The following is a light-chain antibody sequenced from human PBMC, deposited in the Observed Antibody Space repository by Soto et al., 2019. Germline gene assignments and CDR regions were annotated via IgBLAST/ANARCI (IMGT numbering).Light chain of an antibody. CDR2: DAS. CDR3: QQFNNYPIT. CDR1: QGIGSA. J-gene: IGKJ5*01. Sequence: AIQLTQSPSSLSASVGDRVTITCRASQGIGSALAWYQQKPGKAPKLLIYDASSLESGVPSRFSGSGSGTDFTLTISSLQPEDFATYYCQQFNNYPITFGRRRLPEVK. V-gene: IGKV1D-13*01.